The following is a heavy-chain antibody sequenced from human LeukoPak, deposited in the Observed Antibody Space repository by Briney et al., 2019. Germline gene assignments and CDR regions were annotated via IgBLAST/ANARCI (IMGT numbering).Heavy chain of an antibody. V-gene: IGHV3-21*01. Sequence: GGSLRLSCAASGFNFSSYSMNWVRQAPGKGLEWVSSISSSSSYIYYGDSVKGRFTISRDNAKNSLYLQMHSLRAEDTALYYCERLPGRSRVDPWGQGTLVTVSS. CDR2: ISSSSSYI. J-gene: IGHJ5*02. CDR1: GFNFSSYS. D-gene: IGHD3-10*01. CDR3: ERLPGRSRVDP.